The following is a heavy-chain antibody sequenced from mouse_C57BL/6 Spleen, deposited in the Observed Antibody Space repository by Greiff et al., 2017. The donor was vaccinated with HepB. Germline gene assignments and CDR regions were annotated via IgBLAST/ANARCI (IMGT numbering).Heavy chain of an antibody. J-gene: IGHJ2*01. Sequence: VQLQQPGAELVRPGSSVKLSCKASGYTFTSYWMDWVKQRPGQGLEWIGNIYPSDSETHYNQKFKDKATLTVDKSSSTAYMQLSSLTSEDSAVYYCASKGDSSGLDYWGQGTTLTVSS. CDR1: GYTFTSYW. CDR2: IYPSDSET. V-gene: IGHV1-61*01. CDR3: ASKGDSSGLDY. D-gene: IGHD3-2*02.